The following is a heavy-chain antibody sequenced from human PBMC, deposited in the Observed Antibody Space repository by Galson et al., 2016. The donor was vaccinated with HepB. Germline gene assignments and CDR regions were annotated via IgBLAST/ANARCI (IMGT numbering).Heavy chain of an antibody. J-gene: IGHJ4*02. D-gene: IGHD1-7*01. CDR3: ARSSKSWTYGKFDY. CDR1: GGSISYYY. Sequence: SETLSLTCTVSGGSISYYYWSWIRQPPGKGLEWIGYVYSSGSTNYNPSLKSRITMSVDSSKNQFSLNLRSVTAADTAIYYCARSSKSWTYGKFDYWGQGALVTVSS. V-gene: IGHV4-59*01. CDR2: VYSSGST.